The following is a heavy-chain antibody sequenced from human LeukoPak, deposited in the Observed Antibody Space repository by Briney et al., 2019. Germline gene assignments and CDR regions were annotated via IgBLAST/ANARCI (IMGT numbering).Heavy chain of an antibody. J-gene: IGHJ2*01. V-gene: IGHV4-39*02. CDR3: ARRGSGASLEYYFDL. Sequence: PSETLSLTCTVSGGSISTSSYYWGWIRQPPGKGLEWIGSIHYSGSTYYNPSLKSRLTISVDTAKNHFSLKLSSVTAADTAVYYCARRGSGASLEYYFDLWGRGTLVTVSS. D-gene: IGHD1-14*01. CDR2: IHYSGST. CDR1: GGSISTSSYY.